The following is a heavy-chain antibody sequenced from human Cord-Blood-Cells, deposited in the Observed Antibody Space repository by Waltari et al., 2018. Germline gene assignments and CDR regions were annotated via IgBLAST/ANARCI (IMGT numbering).Heavy chain of an antibody. CDR1: RGSITSSSYY. D-gene: IGHD1-7*01. V-gene: IGHV4-39*01. CDR3: ARHEMELLDY. CDR2: RYYSGST. J-gene: IGHJ4*02. Sequence: QLQLQESGPGMVKPSQTLSLPCTVSRGSITSSSYYWGWIRQPPGKGLEWIGGRYYSGSTYYNPSLKSRVTIPVDTSKNQFSLKLSFVTAADTAVYYCARHEMELLDYWGQGTLVTVSS.